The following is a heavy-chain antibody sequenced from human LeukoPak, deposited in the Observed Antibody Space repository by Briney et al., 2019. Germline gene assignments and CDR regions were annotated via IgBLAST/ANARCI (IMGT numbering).Heavy chain of an antibody. Sequence: GGSLRLSCTASGFTFSTYAMTWVRQAPGKGLEWVSSISGSGDTTYYADSVKGRFTISRDNSNNTLYLQMNSLRADDTALYHCARDSGSYLQPTDYWGQGTLVTVSS. J-gene: IGHJ4*02. V-gene: IGHV3-23*01. D-gene: IGHD1-26*01. CDR3: ARDSGSYLQPTDY. CDR2: ISGSGDTT. CDR1: GFTFSTYA.